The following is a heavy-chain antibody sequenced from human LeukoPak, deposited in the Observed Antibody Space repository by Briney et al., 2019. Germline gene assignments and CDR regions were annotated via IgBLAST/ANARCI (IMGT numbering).Heavy chain of an antibody. CDR1: GGSISSYY. D-gene: IGHD3-10*01. CDR2: IYYSGST. V-gene: IGHV4-59*01. J-gene: IGHJ4*02. CDR3: ARGTVPGSYYKSSFYFDY. Sequence: PSETLSLTCTVSGGSISSYYWSWIRQPPGKGLEWIGYIYYSGSTNYNPSLKSRVTISVDTSKNQFSLKLSSVTAADTAVYYCARGTVPGSYYKSSFYFDYWGQGTLVTVSS.